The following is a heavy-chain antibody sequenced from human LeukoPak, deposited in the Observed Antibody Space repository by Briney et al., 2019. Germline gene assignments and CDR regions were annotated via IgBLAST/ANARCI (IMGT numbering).Heavy chain of an antibody. CDR2: ISYDGSNK. CDR1: GFTFSSYA. D-gene: IGHD2-2*01. J-gene: IGHJ6*02. V-gene: IGHV3-30-3*01. CDR3: ARELIVVPAAIFNYYGMDV. Sequence: GGSLRLSCAASGFTFSSYAMHWVRQAPGKGLEWVGVISYDGSNKYYADSVKGRFTISRDNSKNTLYLQMNSLRAEDTAVYYCARELIVVPAAIFNYYGMDVWGQGTTVTVSS.